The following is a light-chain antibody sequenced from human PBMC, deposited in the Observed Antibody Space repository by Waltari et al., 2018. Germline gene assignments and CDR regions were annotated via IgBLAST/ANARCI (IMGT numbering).Light chain of an antibody. V-gene: IGKV3-15*01. CDR2: GAT. CDR1: QSVSSN. J-gene: IGKJ2*01. Sequence: EILMTQSPATLSVSPGERATLSCRASQSVSSNLAWYQQQPGQAPRLLIYGATTRATGIPARFSGSGSGTEFTLTISSLQSEDFAIYYCQQYNNWPPQDAFGQGTKLEIK. CDR3: QQYNNWPPQDA.